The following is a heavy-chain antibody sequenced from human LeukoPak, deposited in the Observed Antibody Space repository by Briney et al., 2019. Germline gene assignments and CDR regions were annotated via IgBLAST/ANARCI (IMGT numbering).Heavy chain of an antibody. Sequence: GGSLRLSCAASGFTFSSYAMSWVRQGPGKGLERVSGITSSGTNTYYADSVKGRFAISRDTSKNTLYLQMNSLRAEDTAVYYCAKVGPSLVRGLIRGGARYYYNYMAVWGKGTTVTISS. V-gene: IGHV3-23*01. CDR3: AKVGPSLVRGLIRGGARYYYNYMAV. CDR1: GFTFSSYA. D-gene: IGHD3-10*01. J-gene: IGHJ6*03. CDR2: ITSSGTNT.